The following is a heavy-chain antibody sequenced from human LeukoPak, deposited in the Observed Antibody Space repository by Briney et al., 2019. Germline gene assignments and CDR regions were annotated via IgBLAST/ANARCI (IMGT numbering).Heavy chain of an antibody. CDR3: ASTYRSSSDYYYGMDV. Sequence: GGSLRLSCAASGFPFSSYAMHWVRQAPGKGLEWVAIISYDGSNKYYADSVKGRFTISRDNSKNTLYLQMNSLRAEDTAVYYCASTYRSSSDYYYGMDVWGQGTTVTVSS. D-gene: IGHD6-6*01. V-gene: IGHV3-30*04. CDR1: GFPFSSYA. J-gene: IGHJ6*02. CDR2: ISYDGSNK.